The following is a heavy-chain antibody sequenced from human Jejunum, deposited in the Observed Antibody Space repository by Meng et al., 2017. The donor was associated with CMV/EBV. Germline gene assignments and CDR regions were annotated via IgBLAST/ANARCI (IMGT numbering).Heavy chain of an antibody. CDR2: VSGSGGSS. V-gene: IGHV3-23*01. J-gene: IGHJ6*02. D-gene: IGHD3-3*01. CDR3: AKDSCSDFWSSYFSFYPYGLDV. Sequence: SGVRQAAGKGLEWVSGVSGSGGSSFYAESVRGRFTNYRDNSKNTVYLQMNGLRAEDTAVYYCAKDSCSDFWSSYFSFYPYGLDVWGQGTTVTVSS.